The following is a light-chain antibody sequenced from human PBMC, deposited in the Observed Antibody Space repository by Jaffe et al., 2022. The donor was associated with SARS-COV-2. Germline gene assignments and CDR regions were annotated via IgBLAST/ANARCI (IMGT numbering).Light chain of an antibody. Sequence: QSVLTQPPSVSGAPGQRVTISCTGSSSNIGAGYDVQWYQQLLGTAPKLLIYDNTNRPSGVPDRFSGSKSGTSASLAITGLQAEDEADYYCQSYDSSLSGYVFGSGTEVTV. CDR2: DNT. CDR1: SSNIGAGYD. J-gene: IGLJ1*01. V-gene: IGLV1-40*01. CDR3: QSYDSSLSGYV.